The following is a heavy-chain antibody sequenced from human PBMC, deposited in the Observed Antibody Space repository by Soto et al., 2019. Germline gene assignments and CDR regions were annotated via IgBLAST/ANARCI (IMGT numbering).Heavy chain of an antibody. D-gene: IGHD3-16*01. J-gene: IGHJ5*02. Sequence: QAQLVQSGAEVKKPGASVKVSCKTSGYTFTTFGVSWLRQAPGQGLEWMGWILTSSGATLYAQTFQGRITMTTDTPTSTAYLELGSLRSDDTAVYYCVRDPTGGADWFDPWGQGTLVTVSS. CDR2: ILTSSGAT. CDR3: VRDPTGGADWFDP. V-gene: IGHV1-18*01. CDR1: GYTFTTFG.